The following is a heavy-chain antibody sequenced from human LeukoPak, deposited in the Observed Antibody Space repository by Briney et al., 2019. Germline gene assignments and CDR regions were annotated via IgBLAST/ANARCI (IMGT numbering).Heavy chain of an antibody. D-gene: IGHD3-22*01. J-gene: IGHJ4*02. CDR2: INHSGST. CDR3: ARLPNNRITMIVADY. V-gene: IGHV4-34*01. CDR1: GGSFSGYY. Sequence: SETLSLTCAVYGGSFSGYYWSWIRQPPGKGLEWIGEINHSGSTNYNPSLKSRVTISVDTSKNQFSLKLSSVTAADTAVYYCARLPNNRITMIVADYWGQGTLVTVSS.